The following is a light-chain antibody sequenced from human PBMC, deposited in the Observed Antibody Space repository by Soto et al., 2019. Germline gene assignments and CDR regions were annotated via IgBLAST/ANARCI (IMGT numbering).Light chain of an antibody. CDR3: QHRSNWSWT. CDR1: ERVASNY. V-gene: IGKV3-11*01. CDR2: DTS. J-gene: IGKJ1*01. Sequence: EVVLTQSPRTLALSAGERATLFCRASERVASNYLAWYQQKPGQAPRLLIYDTSNRATDIPARFSGSGSGTDFTLTISSLEPEDFAVYYCQHRSNWSWTFGQGTKVDIK.